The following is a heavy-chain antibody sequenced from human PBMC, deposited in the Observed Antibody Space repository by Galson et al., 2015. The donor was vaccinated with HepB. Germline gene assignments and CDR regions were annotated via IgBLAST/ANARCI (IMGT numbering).Heavy chain of an antibody. CDR3: ARNVYDFWSGTGAVDY. V-gene: IGHV3-21*01. CDR2: ISSSSYI. J-gene: IGHJ4*02. Sequence: SLRLSCAASGFTFSSYSMNWVRQAPGKGLEWVSSISSSSYIYYADSVKGRFTISRDNAKNSLYLQMNSLRAEDTAVYYCARNVYDFWSGTGAVDYWGQGTLVTVSS. D-gene: IGHD3-3*01. CDR1: GFTFSSYS.